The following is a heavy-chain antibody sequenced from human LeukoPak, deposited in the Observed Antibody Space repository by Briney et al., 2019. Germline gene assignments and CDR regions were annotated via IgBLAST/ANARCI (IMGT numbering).Heavy chain of an antibody. D-gene: IGHD1-26*01. CDR3: TRGGSPPEALGDAFDI. CDR1: GSTFSSYW. J-gene: IGHJ3*02. Sequence: PGGSLRLSCAASGSTFSSYWMHWVRQAPGKGLVWVSRINSDAITTGYADSVKGRFTISRDNAKNTLYLQMNSLRAEDTAVYYCTRGGSPPEALGDAFDIWGQGAMVTVSS. CDR2: INSDAITT. V-gene: IGHV3-74*01.